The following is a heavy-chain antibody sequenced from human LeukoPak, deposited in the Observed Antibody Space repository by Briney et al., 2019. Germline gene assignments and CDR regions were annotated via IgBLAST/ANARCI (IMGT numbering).Heavy chain of an antibody. CDR1: GDSVSCNSAA. Sequence: SQTLSRTCAISGDSVSCNSAAWKCIRQSPSRGLEWLGRTYYRSQWYNDYAVSVKSRITINPDTSKNQFSLQLNSVTPEDTAVYYCARGQQLAALCYWGQGTLVTVST. CDR2: TYYRSQWYN. CDR3: ARGQQLAALCY. V-gene: IGHV6-1*01. J-gene: IGHJ4*02. D-gene: IGHD6-13*01.